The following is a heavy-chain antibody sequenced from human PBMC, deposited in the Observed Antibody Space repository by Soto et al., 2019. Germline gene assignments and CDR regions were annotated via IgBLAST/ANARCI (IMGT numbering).Heavy chain of an antibody. CDR3: AGSSSWRGEFDAFDF. D-gene: IGHD6-13*01. J-gene: IGHJ3*01. CDR1: GYTFTSYG. Sequence: QVQLVQSGAEVKKPGASVKVSCKASGYTFTSYGISWVRQAPGQGLEWMGLISAYNGNTNYAQKVQGRVTMTTDTSTSTDYMELRSLRSDDTAVYYCAGSSSWRGEFDAFDFWGQGTMVTVSS. CDR2: ISAYNGNT. V-gene: IGHV1-18*01.